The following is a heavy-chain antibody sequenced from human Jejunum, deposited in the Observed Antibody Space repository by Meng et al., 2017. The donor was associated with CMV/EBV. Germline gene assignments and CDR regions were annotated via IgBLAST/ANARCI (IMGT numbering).Heavy chain of an antibody. CDR3: AKDKPGCGPDY. D-gene: IGHD1-14*01. J-gene: IGHJ4*02. CDR1: RFPFSSYG. V-gene: IGHV3-30*02. CDR2: ILSDGSHK. Sequence: QVVEPWVGVAQPWGHLGLSCAGSRFPFSSYGMHWVRQAPGKGLEWVTFILSDGSHKYYADSVKGRFTVSRDHSKNTLYMQMDSLTSDDTAVYCCAKDKPGCGPDYWGQGTLVTVSS.